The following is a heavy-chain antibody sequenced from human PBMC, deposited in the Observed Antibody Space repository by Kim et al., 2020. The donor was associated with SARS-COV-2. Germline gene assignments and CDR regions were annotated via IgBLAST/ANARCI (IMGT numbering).Heavy chain of an antibody. Sequence: SETLSLTCTVSGVSISSSSYYWGWIRQPPGKGLEWIGSIYYSGSTYYNPSLKSRVTISVDTSKNQFSLKLSSVTAADTAVYYCARRDCSGGSCYSRGHYYYGMDVWGQGTTVTVSS. D-gene: IGHD2-15*01. CDR3: ARRDCSGGSCYSRGHYYYGMDV. CDR1: GVSISSSSYY. J-gene: IGHJ6*02. V-gene: IGHV4-39*01. CDR2: IYYSGST.